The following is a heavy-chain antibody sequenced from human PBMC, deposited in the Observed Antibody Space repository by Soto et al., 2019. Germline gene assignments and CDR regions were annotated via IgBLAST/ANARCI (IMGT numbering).Heavy chain of an antibody. CDR3: ARRGQWLVLEGYYYGMDV. CDR1: GYTFTSYA. J-gene: IGHJ6*02. D-gene: IGHD6-19*01. CDR2: INAGNGNT. Sequence: QVQLVQSGAEVKKPGASVKVSCKASGYTFTSYAMHWVRQAPGQRLEWMGWINAGNGNTKYSQKFQGRVTITRDTSASTAYMELSSLRSEDTAVYYCARRGQWLVLEGYYYGMDVWGQGTTVTVSS. V-gene: IGHV1-3*01.